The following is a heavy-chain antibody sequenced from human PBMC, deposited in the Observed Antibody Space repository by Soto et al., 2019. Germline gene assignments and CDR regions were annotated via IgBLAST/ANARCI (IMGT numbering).Heavy chain of an antibody. Sequence: SGTLSLTCSLYGGSLGGYYWSWIRQPPGKGLEWIGEISPSGTTNYSPSLKSRVSISVDTSKNQFSLNLTSLTAADTAVYYCARAPKVSGSAQTRPDFWGQGSLVTVSS. D-gene: IGHD6-6*01. CDR3: ARAPKVSGSAQTRPDF. CDR2: ISPSGTT. J-gene: IGHJ4*02. V-gene: IGHV4-34*01. CDR1: GGSLGGYY.